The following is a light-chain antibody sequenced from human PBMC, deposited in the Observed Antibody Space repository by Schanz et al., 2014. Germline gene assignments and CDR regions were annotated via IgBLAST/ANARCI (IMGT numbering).Light chain of an antibody. CDR2: GAS. J-gene: IGKJ2*01. CDR1: QSVSSN. CDR3: QLYGRSPGYT. V-gene: IGKV3-20*01. Sequence: EIVLTQSPGTLSLSPGERATLSCRASQSVSSNLVWYQQKPGQAPRLLIYGASTRATGIPARFSGSGSGTDFTLTISSLEPEDFAVYYCQLYGRSPGYTFGQGTKLEI.